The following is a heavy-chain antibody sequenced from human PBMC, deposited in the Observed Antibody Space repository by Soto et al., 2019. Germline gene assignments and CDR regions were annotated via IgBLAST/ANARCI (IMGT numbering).Heavy chain of an antibody. Sequence: GESLKISCKGSGYIFTNYWIGWVRQMPGKGLEWMGIIYPGDSHAIYSPSFQGQVTMSADKSISTAYLQWSSLKASDTAMYYCARPYSGGPNDPFDVCGQGTMVTVSS. J-gene: IGHJ3*01. CDR3: ARPYSGGPNDPFDV. CDR2: IYPGDSHA. CDR1: GYIFTNYW. D-gene: IGHD1-26*01. V-gene: IGHV5-51*01.